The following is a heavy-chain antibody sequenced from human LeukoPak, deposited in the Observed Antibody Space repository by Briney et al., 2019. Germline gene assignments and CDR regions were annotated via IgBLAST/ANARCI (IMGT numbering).Heavy chain of an antibody. CDR2: TYYRSKWYD. J-gene: IGHJ4*02. CDR3: TRGGRGETVALFET. Sequence: SRTLSLTCAISGDSVSNNNAAWNWIRQSPSRGLEWLGRTYYRSKWYDDYAVSVKNRITISPDTSKNQVSLQLSSVTPEDTAIYYCTRGGRGETVALFETWGQGTLVTVSS. CDR1: GDSVSNNNAA. V-gene: IGHV6-1*01. D-gene: IGHD6-19*01.